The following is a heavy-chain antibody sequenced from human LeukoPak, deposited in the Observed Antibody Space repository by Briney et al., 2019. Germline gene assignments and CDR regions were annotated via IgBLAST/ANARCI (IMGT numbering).Heavy chain of an antibody. CDR2: ICGSGTRT. D-gene: IGHD2-2*01. V-gene: IGHV3-23*01. CDR3: AKEQTSSGFFDY. Sequence: SGGSLRLSCAASGFTFTNYAMSWVRQAPGKGLEWVSAICGSGTRTYYADSVKGRFTISRDNSKNTLYLQMNSLRAEDRAVYYCAKEQTSSGFFDYWGQGTLVSVSS. J-gene: IGHJ4*02. CDR1: GFTFTNYA.